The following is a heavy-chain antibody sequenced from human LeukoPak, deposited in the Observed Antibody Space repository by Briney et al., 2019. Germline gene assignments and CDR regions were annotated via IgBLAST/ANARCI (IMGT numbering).Heavy chain of an antibody. D-gene: IGHD3-22*01. CDR2: ISSSSSYI. J-gene: IGHJ4*02. CDR1: GFTFSSYS. Sequence: GGSLRLSCAASGFTFSSYSMNWVRQAPGKGLEWVSSISSSSSYIYYADSVKGRLTISRDNAKNSLYLQMNSPRAEDTAVYYCARVTYYDSSGFFDYWGQETLVTVSS. V-gene: IGHV3-21*01. CDR3: ARVTYYDSSGFFDY.